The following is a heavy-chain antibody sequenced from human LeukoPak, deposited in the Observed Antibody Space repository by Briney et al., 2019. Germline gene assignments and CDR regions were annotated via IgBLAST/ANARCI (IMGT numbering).Heavy chain of an antibody. J-gene: IGHJ3*01. D-gene: IGHD5-24*01. Sequence: GGSLRLSCTASTSGFTLTNHAMHWVRQAPGEGLEWVAHVRYDGITKWYSDSVQGRFTISGDNSKNTLFLHMNSLRADDTAVYYCAKDLDGYGSFDVWGLGTLVIVSS. V-gene: IGHV3-30*02. CDR1: TSGFTLTNHA. CDR2: VRYDGITK. CDR3: AKDLDGYGSFDV.